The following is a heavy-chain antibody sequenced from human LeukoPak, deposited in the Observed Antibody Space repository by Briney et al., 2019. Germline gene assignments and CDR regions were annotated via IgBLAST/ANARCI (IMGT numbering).Heavy chain of an antibody. CDR2: ISAYNGNT. J-gene: IGHJ4*02. CDR1: GYTFTDYY. CDR3: ARDRGGSATNSPNDY. D-gene: IGHD1-26*01. V-gene: IGHV1-18*04. Sequence: ASVKVSCKASGYTFTDYYMHWVRQAPGQGLEWMGWISAYNGNTNYAQKLQGRVTMTTDTSTSTAYMELRSPRSDDTAVYYCARDRGGSATNSPNDYWGQGTLVTVSS.